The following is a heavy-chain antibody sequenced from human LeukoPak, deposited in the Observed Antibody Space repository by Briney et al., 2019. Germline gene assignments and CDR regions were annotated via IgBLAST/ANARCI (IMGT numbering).Heavy chain of an antibody. CDR1: GGSISSSSYY. CDR2: IYYSGST. D-gene: IGHD2-2*01. Sequence: SETLSLTCTVSGGSISSSSYYWGWIRQPPGKGLEWIGSIYYSGSTYYNPSLKSRVTISVDTSKNQFSLKLSSVIAADTAVYYCARVNRGGCSSTSCYSFGYWGQGTLVTVSS. J-gene: IGHJ4*02. CDR3: ARVNRGGCSSTSCYSFGY. V-gene: IGHV4-39*01.